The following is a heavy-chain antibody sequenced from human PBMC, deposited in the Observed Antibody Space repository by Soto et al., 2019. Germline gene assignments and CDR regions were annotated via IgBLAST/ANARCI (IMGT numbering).Heavy chain of an antibody. CDR1: GFTVSNNY. CDR3: APQAGGGGY. Sequence: EVQLVESGGGLIQPGGSLRLSCAVSGFTVSNNYMSWVRQAPGKGLEGVSVIYSGGYTAYGDSVKGRFTISRDNSKNTLNLQMNRRRAADPAVFYWAPQAGGGGYWGQGTLVTVSS. D-gene: IGHD3-10*01. CDR2: IYSGGYT. J-gene: IGHJ4*02. V-gene: IGHV3-53*01.